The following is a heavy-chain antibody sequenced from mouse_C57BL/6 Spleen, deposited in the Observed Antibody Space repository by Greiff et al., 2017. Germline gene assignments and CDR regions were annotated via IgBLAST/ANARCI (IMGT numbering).Heavy chain of an antibody. Sequence: QVQLQQPGAELVRPGSSVKLSCKASGYTFTSYWMHWVKQRPIQGLEWIGNIDPSDSDTHYNQKFKDKATLTVDKSSSTAYMQLSSLTSEDSAVYYCARYDEDAMDYWGQGTSLTVSS. D-gene: IGHD2-12*01. J-gene: IGHJ4*01. CDR3: ARYDEDAMDY. CDR1: GYTFTSYW. V-gene: IGHV1-52*01. CDR2: IDPSDSDT.